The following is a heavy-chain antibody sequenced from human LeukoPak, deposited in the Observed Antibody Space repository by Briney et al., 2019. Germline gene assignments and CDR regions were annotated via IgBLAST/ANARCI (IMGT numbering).Heavy chain of an antibody. D-gene: IGHD3-3*01. V-gene: IGHV4-34*01. CDR2: INHSGST. CDR1: GGSFSGYY. J-gene: IGHJ5*02. CDR3: ARSRTCYDFWPRVWFDP. Sequence: SETLSLTCAVYGGSFSGYYWSWIRQPPVKGLEWIGEINHSGSTNYNPSLKSRVTISVDTSKNQFSLKLSSVTAADTAVYYCARSRTCYDFWPRVWFDPWGQGTLVTVSS.